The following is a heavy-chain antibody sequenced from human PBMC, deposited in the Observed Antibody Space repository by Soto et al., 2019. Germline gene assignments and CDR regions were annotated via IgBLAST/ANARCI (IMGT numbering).Heavy chain of an antibody. V-gene: IGHV3-33*01. J-gene: IGHJ6*04. CDR1: GFDFSSYG. CDR2: LGFDGGGR. CDR3: AREPVGPDYAMAV. D-gene: IGHD1-26*01. Sequence: QMQLVESGGGVVQPRTSLRLSCAASGFDFSSYGMHWVRQTPGKGLEWVAVLGFDGGGRYYADSVKGRFTISRDNSKKMLYLQMDSLRAGDTASYYCAREPVGPDYAMAVWCKGTTVTVSS.